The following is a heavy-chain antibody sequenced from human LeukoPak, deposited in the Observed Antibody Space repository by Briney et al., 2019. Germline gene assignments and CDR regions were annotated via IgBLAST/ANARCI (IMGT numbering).Heavy chain of an antibody. CDR1: GFTFSSYA. V-gene: IGHV3-23*01. J-gene: IGHJ4*02. CDR2: LSGSGGST. CDR3: ANSGGSSSWTSYFYYFDY. Sequence: PGGSLRLSCAASGFTFSSYAMRCVRQAPGKGLEWVSALSGSGGSTNYADSVKGRFTISRDNSKNTLYLQMNSLRAEDTAVYYCANSGGSSSWTSYFYYFDYWGQGTLVTVSS. D-gene: IGHD6-13*01.